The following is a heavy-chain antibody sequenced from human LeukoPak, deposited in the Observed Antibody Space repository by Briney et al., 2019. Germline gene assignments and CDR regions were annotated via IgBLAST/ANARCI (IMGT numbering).Heavy chain of an antibody. CDR3: ARGSSSSGFDY. Sequence: RASQTLSLTCTVSGGSISSGGYYWSWIRQHLGKGLEWIGYIYYSGSTYYNPSLKSRVTISVDTSKNQFSLKLSSVTAADTAVYYCARGSSSSGFDYWGQGTLVTVSS. CDR1: GGSISSGGYY. V-gene: IGHV4-31*03. D-gene: IGHD6-6*01. J-gene: IGHJ4*02. CDR2: IYYSGST.